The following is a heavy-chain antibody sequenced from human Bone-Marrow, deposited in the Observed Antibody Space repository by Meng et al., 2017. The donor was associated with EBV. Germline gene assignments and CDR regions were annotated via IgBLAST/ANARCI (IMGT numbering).Heavy chain of an antibody. D-gene: IGHD3-16*01. V-gene: IGHV4-4*02. CDR1: CGSLSSSHW. J-gene: IGHJ5*02. CDR2: IYHSGST. Sequence: ESGPGPVKPSGTLSLTCAVSCGSLSSSHWWSWGRQPPGKGLEWIGEIYHSGSTSYNPSLEGRVTISVDKSKNQVSLKLSSVTAADTAVYYCAQRERWGLDPWGQGTLVTVSS. CDR3: AQRERWGLDP.